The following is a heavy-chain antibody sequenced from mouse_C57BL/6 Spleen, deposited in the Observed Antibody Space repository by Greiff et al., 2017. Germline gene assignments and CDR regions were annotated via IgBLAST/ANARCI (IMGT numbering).Heavy chain of an antibody. CDR1: GFNIKNTC. V-gene: IGHV14-3*01. Sequence: EVQLQQSVAELVRPGASVKLSCTASGFNIKNTCMHWVKQRPDQGLEWIGRIDPANGNTKYAPKFQGKATITVDTSSNTVYLQLSSLTSEDTAIYYCASETTRYFDYWGQGTTLTVSS. J-gene: IGHJ2*01. CDR3: ASETTRYFDY. D-gene: IGHD3-2*01. CDR2: IDPANGNT.